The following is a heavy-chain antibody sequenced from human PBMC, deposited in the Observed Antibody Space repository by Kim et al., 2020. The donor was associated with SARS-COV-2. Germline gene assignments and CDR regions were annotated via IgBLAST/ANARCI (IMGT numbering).Heavy chain of an antibody. CDR3: AREQLLWFGESGGGLFDP. CDR2: IYYSGST. CDR1: GGSISSYY. Sequence: SETLSLTCTVSGGSISSYYWSWIRQPPGKGLEWIGYIYYSGSTNYNPSLKSRVTISVDTSKNQFSLKLSSVTAADTAVYYCAREQLLWFGESGGGLFDPWGQGTLVTVSS. D-gene: IGHD3-10*01. V-gene: IGHV4-59*01. J-gene: IGHJ5*02.